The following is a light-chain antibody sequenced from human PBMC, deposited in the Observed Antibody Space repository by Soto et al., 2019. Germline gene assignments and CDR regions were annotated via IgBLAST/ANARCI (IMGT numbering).Light chain of an antibody. Sequence: ETVLTQSPATLSLSPVERATLSCRASQSVSKYLVWYQQKPGQAPRLLISDASYRATGIPARFSGSGSGTDFTLTISSLEPEDFALYYCQQRSNWPITFGQGTRLEIK. J-gene: IGKJ5*01. CDR2: DAS. CDR1: QSVSKY. V-gene: IGKV3-11*01. CDR3: QQRSNWPIT.